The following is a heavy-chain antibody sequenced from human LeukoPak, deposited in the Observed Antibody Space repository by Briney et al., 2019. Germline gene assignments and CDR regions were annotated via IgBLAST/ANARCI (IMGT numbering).Heavy chain of an antibody. Sequence: SETLSLTCAVSGGSISSGGYSWSWIRQPPGKGLEWIGYIYHSGSTYYNPSLKSRVTISVDRSKNQFSLKLSSVTAADTAVYYCARENVAAARGFDYWGQGTLVTVSS. CDR3: ARENVAAARGFDY. CDR2: IYHSGST. J-gene: IGHJ4*02. D-gene: IGHD6-13*01. CDR1: GGSISSGGYS. V-gene: IGHV4-30-2*01.